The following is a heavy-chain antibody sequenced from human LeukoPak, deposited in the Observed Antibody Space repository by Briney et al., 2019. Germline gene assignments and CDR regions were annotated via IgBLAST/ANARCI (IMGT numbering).Heavy chain of an antibody. CDR3: ARGRLTMIVVGLDY. Sequence: ASVKVSCKASGYTFTGYHMHWVRQAPGQGLEWMGWISAYNGNTNYAQKLQGRVTMTTDTSTSTAYMELRSLRSDDTAVYYCARGRLTMIVVGLDYWGQGTLVTVSS. CDR1: GYTFTGYH. J-gene: IGHJ4*02. D-gene: IGHD3-22*01. CDR2: ISAYNGNT. V-gene: IGHV1-18*04.